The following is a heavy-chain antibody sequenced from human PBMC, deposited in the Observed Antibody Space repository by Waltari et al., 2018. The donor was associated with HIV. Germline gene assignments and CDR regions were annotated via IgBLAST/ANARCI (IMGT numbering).Heavy chain of an antibody. V-gene: IGHV4-39*01. J-gene: IGHJ6*02. CDR2: LFHSGST. D-gene: IGHD1-1*01. Sequence: QQPLQESGPGLVKPSGTLSLTCTVSGGSISSSRYYWDWLPQSPGKGLECIGSLFHSGSTYYSPSLRSRATISGDMSANRFSLKLTSVTATDTAVYFCARHCLQKGWLPQLKYYYGMDVWGQGTTVIVSS. CDR3: ARHCLQKGWLPQLKYYYGMDV. CDR1: GGSISSSRYY.